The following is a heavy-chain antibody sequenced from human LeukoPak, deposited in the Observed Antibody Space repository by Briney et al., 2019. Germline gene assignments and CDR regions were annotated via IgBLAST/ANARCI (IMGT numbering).Heavy chain of an antibody. D-gene: IGHD3-10*01. Sequence: SETLSLTCTVSGGSISSYYWSWIRQPPGKGLEWIGYIHYSGSTNYNPSLKSRVTISVDTSKNRFSLKMSSVTAADTAVYYCAGILLWFGEPDFDYWGQGTLVTVSS. V-gene: IGHV4-59*01. J-gene: IGHJ4*02. CDR2: IHYSGST. CDR3: AGILLWFGEPDFDY. CDR1: GGSISSYY.